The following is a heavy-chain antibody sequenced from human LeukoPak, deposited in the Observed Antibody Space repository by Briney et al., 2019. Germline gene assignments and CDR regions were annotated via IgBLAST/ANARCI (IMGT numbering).Heavy chain of an antibody. CDR3: ANQKSYYYYGMDV. CDR2: ISGSGGST. Sequence: GASLRLSCAASGFTFSSYAMSWVRQAPGKGLEWVSAISGSGGSTYYADSVKGRFTISRGNSKNTLYLQMNSLRAEDTAVYYCANQKSYYYYGMDVWGQGTTVTVSS. V-gene: IGHV3-23*01. CDR1: GFTFSSYA. J-gene: IGHJ6*02.